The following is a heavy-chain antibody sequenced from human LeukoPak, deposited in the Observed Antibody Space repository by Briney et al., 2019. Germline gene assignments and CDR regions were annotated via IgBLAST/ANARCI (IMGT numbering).Heavy chain of an antibody. D-gene: IGHD6-19*01. CDR3: ARGPWKSSGWYFDY. Sequence: GGSLRLSCAASGFTVSSNYMSWVRQAPGKGLEWVSVIYSGGSTYYADSVKGRFTISRDNSKNTLYFQMNSLRAEDTAVYYCARGPWKSSGWYFDYWGQGTLVTVSS. CDR2: IYSGGST. CDR1: GFTVSSNY. V-gene: IGHV3-53*01. J-gene: IGHJ4*02.